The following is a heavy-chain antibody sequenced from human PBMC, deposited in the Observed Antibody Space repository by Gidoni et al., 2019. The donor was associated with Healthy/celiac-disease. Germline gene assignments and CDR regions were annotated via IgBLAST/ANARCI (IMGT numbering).Heavy chain of an antibody. J-gene: IGHJ3*02. Sequence: QAQLQQWGAGLLKPSETLYLTCAVYGGSFSGYYWSGIRQSPGKGLEWIGEINHSGSTNYNPSLKSRVTISVDTSKNQFSLKLSSVTAADTAVYYCARGGRIAARRGAFDIWGQGTMVTVS. V-gene: IGHV4-34*01. CDR1: GGSFSGYY. CDR2: INHSGST. D-gene: IGHD6-6*01. CDR3: ARGGRIAARRGAFDI.